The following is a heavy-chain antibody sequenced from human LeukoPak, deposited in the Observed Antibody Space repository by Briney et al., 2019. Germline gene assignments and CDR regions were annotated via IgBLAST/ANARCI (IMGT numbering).Heavy chain of an antibody. D-gene: IGHD1-26*01. J-gene: IGHJ4*02. CDR3: ARGSGSYHLDY. CDR1: GGSISSYY. CDR2: IYYSGST. Sequence: SETLSLTCTVSGGSISSYYWSWIRQPPGKGLEWIGYIYYSGSTNYNPSLKSRVTISVDTSKNQFSLKLSSVTAADTAVYYCARGSGSYHLDYWGQGTLVTVS. V-gene: IGHV4-59*12.